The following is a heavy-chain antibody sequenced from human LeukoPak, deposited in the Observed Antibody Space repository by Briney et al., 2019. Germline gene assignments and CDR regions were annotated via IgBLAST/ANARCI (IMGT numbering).Heavy chain of an antibody. CDR2: ISGSGGST. CDR3: ARDPEDYYGSERYFDY. V-gene: IGHV3-23*01. CDR1: GFTFSSYA. J-gene: IGHJ4*02. D-gene: IGHD3-10*01. Sequence: PGGSLRLSCAASGFTFSSYAMSWVRQAPGKGLEWVSAISGSGGSTYYADSVKGRFTISRDNSKNTLYLQMNSLRAEDTAVYYCARDPEDYYGSERYFDYWGQGTLVTVSS.